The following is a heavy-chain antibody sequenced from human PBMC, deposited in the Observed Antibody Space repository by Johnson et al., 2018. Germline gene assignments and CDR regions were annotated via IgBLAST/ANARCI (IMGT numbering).Heavy chain of an antibody. J-gene: IGHJ3*01. CDR2: IKSDGDST. CDR1: GFRFSDYW. CDR3: TRGARYRGISGFYGAFDL. D-gene: IGHD5-12*01. Sequence: VQLQESGGGLVQPGGSLSLSCAASGFRFSDYWMNWVRQGPGKGLVWVARIKSDGDSTNSADSVQGRFAISRDNAKNTVYLQMNSMGDDDTAVYYCTRGARYRGISGFYGAFDLWCPGTMVTVSS. V-gene: IGHV3-74*01.